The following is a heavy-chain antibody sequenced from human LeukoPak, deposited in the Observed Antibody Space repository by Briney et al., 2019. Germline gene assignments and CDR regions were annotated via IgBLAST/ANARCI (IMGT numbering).Heavy chain of an antibody. CDR2: ISGSGDST. Sequence: GSLGLSFAASGFAFSNYCVTWVRPAPGKALGWVSSISGSGDSTYYADSVKGRFTISRDNSKNTLYLQMNSLRVEDTAIYYCAKYGAPGWSGYLDYWGQGTLVTVSS. CDR3: AKYGAPGWSGYLDY. D-gene: IGHD4/OR15-4a*01. V-gene: IGHV3-23*01. CDR1: GFAFSNYC. J-gene: IGHJ4*02.